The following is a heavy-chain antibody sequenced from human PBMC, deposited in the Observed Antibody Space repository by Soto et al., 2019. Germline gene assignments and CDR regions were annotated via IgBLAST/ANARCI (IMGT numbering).Heavy chain of an antibody. D-gene: IGHD3-22*01. V-gene: IGHV1-3*01. J-gene: IGHJ4*02. CDR2: INGGNDKT. Sequence: SVKVSCKASGYNFTKYAIYWVRQAPRQRLEWLGWINGGNDKTRYSQRFQGRLTITKKTSATTAFMELSSLTSEDTAVYYCARVGYFDSDGFPRTYDYWGQGNLVTVSS. CDR3: ARVGYFDSDGFPRTYDY. CDR1: GYNFTKYA.